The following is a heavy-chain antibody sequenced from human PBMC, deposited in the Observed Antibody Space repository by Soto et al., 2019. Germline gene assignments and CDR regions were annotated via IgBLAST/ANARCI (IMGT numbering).Heavy chain of an antibody. V-gene: IGHV4-39*01. J-gene: IGHJ6*02. CDR3: ARRRRGSYYYYYYDGMDV. D-gene: IGHD1-26*01. Sequence: SETLSLTCTVSAGSTTSSSYYLCCLRQPPGKGLEWIGSIYYSGSTYYNPSLKSRVTISVDTSKNQFSLKLSSVTAADAAVYYCARRRRGSYYYYYYDGMDVWGQATTVT. CDR1: AGSTTSSSYY. CDR2: IYYSGST.